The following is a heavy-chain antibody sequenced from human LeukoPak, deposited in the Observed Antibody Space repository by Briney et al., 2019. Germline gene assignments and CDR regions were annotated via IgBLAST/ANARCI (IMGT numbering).Heavy chain of an antibody. CDR2: IHYDSTTE. J-gene: IGHJ4*02. V-gene: IGHV3-30*02. CDR1: GFDFSSYG. CDR3: AKGIVGAIQFDY. D-gene: IGHD1-26*01. Sequence: GGSLRLSCAASGFDFSSYGMHWVRQAPGKGLEWVAYIHYDSTTEDYADSVQGRFTISRDNSKNTLHPQMNSLRAEDTAVYYCAKGIVGAIQFDYWGQGTLVTVSS.